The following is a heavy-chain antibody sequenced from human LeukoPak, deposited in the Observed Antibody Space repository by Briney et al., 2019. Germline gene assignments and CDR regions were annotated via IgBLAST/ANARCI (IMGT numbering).Heavy chain of an antibody. V-gene: IGHV1-18*01. CDR2: ISAYSGNT. CDR3: ARYSSGWPREYYYMDV. J-gene: IGHJ6*03. D-gene: IGHD6-19*01. Sequence: ASVKVSCKASGYTFTSYGISWVRQVPGQGLEWMGWISAYSGNTNYAQKLQGRVTMTTDTSTSTAYMELRSLRSDDTAVYYCARYSSGWPREYYYMDVWGKGTTVTISS. CDR1: GYTFTSYG.